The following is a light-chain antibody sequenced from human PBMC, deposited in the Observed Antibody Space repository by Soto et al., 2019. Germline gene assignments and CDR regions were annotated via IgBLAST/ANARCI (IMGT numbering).Light chain of an antibody. Sequence: IQMTQSPSSQFASLGDRVTITCRASQGIRIELGWYQQKPGKPPKRLIYAASSLQSGVPSRFSVIVSGTECTLTIGGLKNDDFATYDGQQLNSYTITFCQGTRLEIK. CDR3: QQLNSYTIT. CDR1: QGIRIE. V-gene: IGKV1-17*01. J-gene: IGKJ5*01. CDR2: AAS.